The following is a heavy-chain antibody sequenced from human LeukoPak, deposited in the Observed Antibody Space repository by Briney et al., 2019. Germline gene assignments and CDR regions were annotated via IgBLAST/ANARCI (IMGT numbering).Heavy chain of an antibody. CDR3: ASVMTTVTIPDY. CDR1: GFTFRSYS. Sequence: GGSLRLSCAASGFTFRSYSMNWVRQAPGKRLEWLSSITSSGSHMYYADSVKGRFTISRDKAKSSLYLQMNSLSAEDTAVYYCASVMTTVTIPDYWGQGTLVTVSS. CDR2: ITSSGSHM. J-gene: IGHJ4*02. D-gene: IGHD4-17*01. V-gene: IGHV3-21*01.